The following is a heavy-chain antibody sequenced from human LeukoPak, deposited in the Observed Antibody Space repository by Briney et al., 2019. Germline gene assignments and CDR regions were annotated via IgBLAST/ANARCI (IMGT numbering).Heavy chain of an antibody. D-gene: IGHD6-13*01. CDR3: ARGTSFRRYSSSWFAEYFQH. Sequence: SETLSLTCTVSGGSISSSSYYWGWIRQPPGKGLEWIGSIYYSGSTNYNPSLKSRVTISVDTSKNQFSLKLSSVTAADTAVYYCARGTSFRRYSSSWFAEYFQHWGQGTLVTVSS. CDR2: IYYSGST. CDR1: GGSISSSSYY. J-gene: IGHJ1*01. V-gene: IGHV4-39*07.